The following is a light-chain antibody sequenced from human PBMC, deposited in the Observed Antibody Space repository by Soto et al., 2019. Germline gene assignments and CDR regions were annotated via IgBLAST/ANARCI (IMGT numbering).Light chain of an antibody. V-gene: IGLV2-23*01. Sequence: QSALTQPASVSGSPGQSITISCTGTSSDVGSYNLVSWYQQHPGKAPKLMIYADIERPSGVSNRFSGSKSGNTASLTISGLQTEYEADYYCCSYAGGTSVVFGGGTKLTVL. CDR3: CSYAGGTSVV. CDR2: ADI. J-gene: IGLJ2*01. CDR1: SSDVGSYNL.